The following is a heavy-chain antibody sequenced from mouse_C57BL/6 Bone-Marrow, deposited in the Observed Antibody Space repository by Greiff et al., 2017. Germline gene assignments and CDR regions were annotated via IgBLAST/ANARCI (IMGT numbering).Heavy chain of an antibody. Sequence: VQLQESGAELARPGASVKLSCKASGYTFTSYGISWVKQRTGQGLEWIGEIYPRSGNTYYNEKFKGKATLTADKSSSTAYMELRSLTSEDSAVYFCARSVYGYDVDYWGQGTTLTVSS. J-gene: IGHJ2*01. CDR1: GYTFTSYG. V-gene: IGHV1-81*01. D-gene: IGHD2-2*01. CDR3: ARSVYGYDVDY. CDR2: IYPRSGNT.